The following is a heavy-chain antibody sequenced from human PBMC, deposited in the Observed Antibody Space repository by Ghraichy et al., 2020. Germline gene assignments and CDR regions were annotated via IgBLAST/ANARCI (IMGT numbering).Heavy chain of an antibody. D-gene: IGHD3-10*01. J-gene: IGHJ6*02. V-gene: IGHV3-23*01. CDR2: ISGSGGST. CDR1: GFTFSSYA. Sequence: GGSLRLSCAASGFTFSSYAMSWVRQAPGKGLEWVSAISGSGGSTYYADSVKGRFTISRDNSKNTLYLQMNSLRAEDTAVYYCEGFGDPWRDYYGMDVWGQGTTVTVSS. CDR3: EGFGDPWRDYYGMDV.